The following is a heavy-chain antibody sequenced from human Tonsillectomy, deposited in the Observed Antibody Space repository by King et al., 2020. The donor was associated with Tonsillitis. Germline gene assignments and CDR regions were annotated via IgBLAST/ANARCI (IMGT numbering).Heavy chain of an antibody. V-gene: IGHV5-51*01. Sequence: VQLVESGAEVKKPGESLKISCKGSGYSFTSYWIGWVRQMPGKGLEWMGIIYPGDSDTRYSPSFQGQVTISADKSISTAYLQWSSLQASDTAMYYCARHGGSSEAAMVTGFDYWGQGTLVTVSS. D-gene: IGHD5-18*01. CDR3: ARHGGSSEAAMVTGFDY. CDR2: IYPGDSDT. J-gene: IGHJ4*02. CDR1: GYSFTSYW.